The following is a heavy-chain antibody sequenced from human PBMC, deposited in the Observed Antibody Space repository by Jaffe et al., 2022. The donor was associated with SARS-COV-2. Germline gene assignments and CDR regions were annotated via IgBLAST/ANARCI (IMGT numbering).Heavy chain of an antibody. Sequence: QVQLQESGPGLVKPSETLSLTCTVSGGSISSYYWSWIRQPAGKGLEWIGRIYTSGSTNYNPSLKSRVTMSVDTSKNQFSLKLSSVTAADTAVYYCAREARDSSGWGPPVYYYYGMDVWGQGTTVTVSS. J-gene: IGHJ6*02. D-gene: IGHD3-22*01. V-gene: IGHV4-4*07. CDR3: AREARDSSGWGPPVYYYYGMDV. CDR2: IYTSGST. CDR1: GGSISSYY.